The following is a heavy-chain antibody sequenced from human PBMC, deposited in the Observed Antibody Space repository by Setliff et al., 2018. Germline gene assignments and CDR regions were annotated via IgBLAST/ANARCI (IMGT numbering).Heavy chain of an antibody. D-gene: IGHD5-18*01. Sequence: PSETLSPTCSVSGGSISPYFWSWIRQPPGKGLEWIGYIYHNGNTNFNPSLKTRVTMSVDTSKNRFALNLTSVTAADTAVYYCVRDRTAYSYGLDVWGQGTTVTVS. CDR1: GGSISPYF. CDR3: VRDRTAYSYGLDV. CDR2: IYHNGNT. J-gene: IGHJ6*02. V-gene: IGHV4-59*01.